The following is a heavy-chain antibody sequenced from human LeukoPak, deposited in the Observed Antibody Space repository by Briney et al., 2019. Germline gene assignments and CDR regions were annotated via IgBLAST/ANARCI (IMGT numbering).Heavy chain of an antibody. CDR1: GFTFSSYA. CDR3: AKMAEDYYYGAGRHFDF. D-gene: IGHD3-10*01. V-gene: IGHV3-23*01. Sequence: PGGSLRLSCAASGFTFSSYALSWVRQAPGTGLEWVSTITSSGGSTYNADSVKGRFTISRDNSKNTLYLQMNCLRAEDTAVYYCAKMAEDYYYGAGRHFDFWGQGTRVTVSS. J-gene: IGHJ4*02. CDR2: ITSSGGST.